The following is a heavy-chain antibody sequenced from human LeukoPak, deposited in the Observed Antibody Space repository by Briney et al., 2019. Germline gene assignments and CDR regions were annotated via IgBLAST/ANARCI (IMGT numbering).Heavy chain of an antibody. V-gene: IGHV3-23*01. D-gene: IGHD6-6*01. CDR3: VKASSSSPQYNWFDA. Sequence: QPGGSLRLSCAASGFTFSTYAMSWVRQAPGKGLEWVSVVSGTGGRTYYADSVKGRFTICRDNSKNTLYLQMNSLRAEDTALYYCVKASSSSPQYNWFDAWGQGTLVTVSS. CDR2: VSGTGGRT. CDR1: GFTFSTYA. J-gene: IGHJ5*02.